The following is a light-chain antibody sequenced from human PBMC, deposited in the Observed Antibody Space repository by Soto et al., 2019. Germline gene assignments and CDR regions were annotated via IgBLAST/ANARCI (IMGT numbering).Light chain of an antibody. CDR1: QDMNIY. J-gene: IGKJ1*01. CDR3: QQYNSYPWT. Sequence: QVSQSLFSVSAPVEDRVTITCHASQDMNIYVNWYQQKPGKAPKLLIYDASSLESGVPSRFSGSGSGTEFTLTITSLQPDDFATYYCQQYNSYPWTFGQGTKVDIK. V-gene: IGKV1-5*01. CDR2: DAS.